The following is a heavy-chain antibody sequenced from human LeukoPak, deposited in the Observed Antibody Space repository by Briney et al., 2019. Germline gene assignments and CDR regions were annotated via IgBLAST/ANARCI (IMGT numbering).Heavy chain of an antibody. CDR3: ARSPKYFYDSSGYYPGEYYFDY. J-gene: IGHJ4*02. Sequence: ASVKVSCKASGYTFTGYYIHWVRQAPGQGLEWMAWINPNSGGTDYAQKFQGRVTMTRDTSIGTAYMELSRLRSDATAVYYCARSPKYFYDSSGYYPGEYYFDYWGQGTLVTVSS. CDR2: INPNSGGT. V-gene: IGHV1-2*02. D-gene: IGHD3-22*01. CDR1: GYTFTGYY.